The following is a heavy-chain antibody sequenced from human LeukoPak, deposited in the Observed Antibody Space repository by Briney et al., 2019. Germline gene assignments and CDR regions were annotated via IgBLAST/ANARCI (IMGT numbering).Heavy chain of an antibody. V-gene: IGHV3-49*04. CDR3: TSPEGGTYYFDY. CDR2: MRSKTYGGTA. J-gene: IGHJ4*02. CDR1: GFMFGEYS. Sequence: GGSQRLSCADSGFMFGEYSISWVRQAPGKGLEWVGYMRSKTYGGTAQYGASVKGRFTISRDDSRSSAYLQMNNLKAEDTAVYFCTSPEGGTYYFDYWGQGTLVTVSS. D-gene: IGHD1-26*01.